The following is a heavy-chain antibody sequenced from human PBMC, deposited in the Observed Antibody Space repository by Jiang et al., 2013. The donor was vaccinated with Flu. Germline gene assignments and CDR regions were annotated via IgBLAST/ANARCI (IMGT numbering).Heavy chain of an antibody. V-gene: IGHV3-30-3*01. CDR2: ISYDGSNK. J-gene: IGHJ4*02. CDR3: AREYEAARRIYYFDY. Sequence: KGLEWVAVISYDGSNKYYADSVKGRFTISRDNSKNTLYLQMNSLRAEDTAVYYCAREYEAARRIYYFDYWGQGTLVTVSS. D-gene: IGHD6-6*01.